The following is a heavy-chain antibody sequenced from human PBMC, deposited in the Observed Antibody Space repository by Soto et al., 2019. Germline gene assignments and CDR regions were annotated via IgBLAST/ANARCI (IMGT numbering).Heavy chain of an antibody. D-gene: IGHD4-17*01. V-gene: IGHV1-58*01. Sequence: QMQLVHSGPEVKKPGTSVKVSCKASGFTFSSSIVQWVRQARGQRLEWIGWIVVGSGQTNYEQKFQERVTITRDMSTSTAYMELSSLRSEDTAVYYCAAPDFGDYWYFDLWGRGTLVTVSS. CDR2: IVVGSGQT. J-gene: IGHJ2*01. CDR1: GFTFSSSI. CDR3: AAPDFGDYWYFDL.